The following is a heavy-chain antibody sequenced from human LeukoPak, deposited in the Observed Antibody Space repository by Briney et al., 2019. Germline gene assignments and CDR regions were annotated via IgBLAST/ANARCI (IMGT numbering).Heavy chain of an antibody. J-gene: IGHJ5*02. CDR2: IYHSGST. Sequence: PSETLSLTCTVSGYSISSGYYWGWIRQPPGKGLEWIGSIYHSGSTYYNPSLKSRVTISVDMSKSQFSLKVSSVTAADTAVYYCARQKYCSGGSCSLSWFDPWGPGTLVTVSS. CDR1: GYSISSGYY. V-gene: IGHV4-38-2*02. D-gene: IGHD2-15*01. CDR3: ARQKYCSGGSCSLSWFDP.